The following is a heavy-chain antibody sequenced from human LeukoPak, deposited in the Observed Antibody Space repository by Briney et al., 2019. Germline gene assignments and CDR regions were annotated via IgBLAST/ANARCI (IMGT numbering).Heavy chain of an antibody. CDR2: IYYSGRT. CDR1: GGSIRSSSYY. J-gene: IGHJ4*02. Sequence: PSETLSLTCTVSGGSIRSSSYYWGWIRQPPGKGLEWIGSIYYSGRTYYNPSLKSRVTLSVDTSKNQFSLKLSSVTAADTAVYYCASLQVDVYYFDYWGQGTLVTVSS. V-gene: IGHV4-39*01. CDR3: ASLQVDVYYFDY.